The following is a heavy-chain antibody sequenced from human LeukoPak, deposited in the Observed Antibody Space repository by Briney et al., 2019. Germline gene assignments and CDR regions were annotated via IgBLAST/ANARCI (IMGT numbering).Heavy chain of an antibody. CDR2: INWNGGNT. D-gene: IGHD1-1*01. CDR3: ARGMYPGDAFDI. Sequence: GGSLRLSCAASGFTFDDYGMSWVRQAPGKWLEWVSGINWNGGNTAYADSVKGRFTISRDNAKDSLYLQMNSLRAEDTALYYCARGMYPGDAFDIWGRRTMVTVSS. CDR1: GFTFDDYG. V-gene: IGHV3-20*04. J-gene: IGHJ3*02.